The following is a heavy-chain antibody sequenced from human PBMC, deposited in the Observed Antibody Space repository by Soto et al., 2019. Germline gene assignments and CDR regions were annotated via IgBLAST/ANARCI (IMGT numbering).Heavy chain of an antibody. Sequence: SVKVCFKASGGPFSSYAISLVRQAPGQGLEWMGGIIPIFGTSNYAQKFQGRVTITADESTSTAYMELSSLRSEDTAVYYCARGERIYCGGDCYDYWGQGTMVTGSS. D-gene: IGHD2-21*01. CDR1: GGPFSSYA. CDR2: IIPIFGTS. V-gene: IGHV1-69*13. CDR3: ARGERIYCGGDCYDY. J-gene: IGHJ4*02.